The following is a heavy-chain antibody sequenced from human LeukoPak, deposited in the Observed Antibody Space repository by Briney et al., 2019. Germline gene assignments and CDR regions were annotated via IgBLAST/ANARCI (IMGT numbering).Heavy chain of an antibody. D-gene: IGHD3-22*01. V-gene: IGHV4-34*01. CDR3: ARRPHDYYDSPGYFDY. CDR2: INHSGST. J-gene: IGHJ4*02. Sequence: SETLSLTCAVYGGSFSGYYWSWIRQPPGKGLEWIGEINHSGSTNYNPSLKSRVTISVDTSKNQFSLKLSSVTAADTAVYYCARRPHDYYDSPGYFDYWGQGTLVTVSS. CDR1: GGSFSGYY.